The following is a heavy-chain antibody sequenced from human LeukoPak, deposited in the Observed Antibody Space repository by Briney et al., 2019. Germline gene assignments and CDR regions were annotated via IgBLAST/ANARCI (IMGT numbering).Heavy chain of an antibody. V-gene: IGHV3-48*01. J-gene: IGHJ4*02. CDR1: GFTFSSLS. D-gene: IGHD6-6*01. Sequence: PGGSLRLSCAASGFTFSSLSMNLVRQSPGEGLEGVSYISSRRSTIYYADSVKARFTLPRHNANNSLNLQMKSLRGGDNTVFYCARDRWGFSSSSRVYWGQGTLVTVSS. CDR3: ARDRWGFSSSSRVY. CDR2: ISSRRSTI.